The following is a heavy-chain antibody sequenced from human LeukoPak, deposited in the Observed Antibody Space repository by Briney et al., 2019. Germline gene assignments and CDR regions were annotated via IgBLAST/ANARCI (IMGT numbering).Heavy chain of an antibody. D-gene: IGHD3-10*01. CDR2: ISWKSGNV. J-gene: IGHJ4*02. V-gene: IGHV3-9*01. CDR1: GFTIDDYA. Sequence: GGSLRLSCAASGFTIDDYAMHWVRQIPGKGLEWVSGISWKSGNVGYADSVKGRFTISRDNAKNSLYLQMNSLRAEDTALYYCGEGLVGGYNYGSGIDYWGQGTLVTVSS. CDR3: GEGLVGGYNYGSGIDY.